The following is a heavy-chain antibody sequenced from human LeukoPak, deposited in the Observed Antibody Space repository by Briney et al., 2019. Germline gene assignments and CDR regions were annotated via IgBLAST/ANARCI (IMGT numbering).Heavy chain of an antibody. V-gene: IGHV3-7*03. CDR3: ARGIVVSPAAPHSWFDP. D-gene: IGHD2-2*01. CDR2: INQGGSDS. Sequence: GGSLRLSCAASGFTFGSYWMIWVRQVPGEGLEWVANINQGGSDSRYVDSVKGRFTISRDNAKNSLYLQMNSLRVEDTAVYYCARGIVVSPAAPHSWFDPGGQGTLVTVSS. J-gene: IGHJ5*02. CDR1: GFTFGSYW.